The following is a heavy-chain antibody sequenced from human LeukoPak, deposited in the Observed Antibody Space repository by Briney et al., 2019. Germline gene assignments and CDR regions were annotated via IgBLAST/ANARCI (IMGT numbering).Heavy chain of an antibody. CDR2: IYYSGST. J-gene: IGHJ4*02. V-gene: IGHV4-59*08. D-gene: IGHD6-19*01. CDR1: GGSISSYY. Sequence: PSETLSLTCTVSGGSISSYYWNWIRRPPGKGLEWIGYIYYSGSTNYNPSLKSRVTISVDTSKNQFSLKLYSVTAADTALYYCSKLGGRIAVAQFDYWGQGTLVTVSS. CDR3: SKLGGRIAVAQFDY.